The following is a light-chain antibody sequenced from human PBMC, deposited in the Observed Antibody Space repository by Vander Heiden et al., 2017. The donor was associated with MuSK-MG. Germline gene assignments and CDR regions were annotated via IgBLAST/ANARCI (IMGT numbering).Light chain of an antibody. J-gene: IGKJ4*01. V-gene: IGKV1-33*01. CDR2: DAS. CDR1: QDISNY. CDR3: QQYDNLPTLT. Sequence: DIHRRQSPSSLSASVRDRVTIPCQASQDISNYLTWYQQKPGTAPKLMIYDASNLETAVPSRFSGSGCGTDFNFTISSMQPEAIETYYCQQYDNLPTLTFGGGTKVEIK.